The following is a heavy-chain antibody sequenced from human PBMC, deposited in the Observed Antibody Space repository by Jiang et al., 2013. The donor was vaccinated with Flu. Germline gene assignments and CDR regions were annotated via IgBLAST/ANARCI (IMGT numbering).Heavy chain of an antibody. D-gene: IGHD3-22*01. CDR2: IYYSGST. CDR1: GGSISSGGYY. Sequence: GSGLVKPSQTLSLTCTVSGGSISSGGYYWSWIRQHPGKGLEWIGYIYYSGSTYYNPSLKSRVTISVDTSKNQFSLKLSSVTAADTAVYYCARAGEDYYDSSGYFDYWGQGTLVTVSS. V-gene: IGHV4-31*03. J-gene: IGHJ4*02. CDR3: ARAGEDYYDSSGYFDY.